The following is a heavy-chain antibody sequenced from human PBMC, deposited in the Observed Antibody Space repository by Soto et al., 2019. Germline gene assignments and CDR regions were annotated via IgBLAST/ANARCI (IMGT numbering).Heavy chain of an antibody. CDR3: VRDRPSGRFLVWFHPYYGMDV. CDR2: ISSSGSTI. V-gene: IGHV3-48*03. CDR1: GFTFSSYE. Sequence: PGGSLRLSCAASGFTFSSYEMNWVRQAPGKGLEWVSYISSSGSTIYYADSVKGRFTISRDNAKNSLYLQMNSLRAEDTAVYYCVRDRPSGRFLVWFHPYYGMDVWGQGTKVTVSS. J-gene: IGHJ6*02. D-gene: IGHD3-3*01.